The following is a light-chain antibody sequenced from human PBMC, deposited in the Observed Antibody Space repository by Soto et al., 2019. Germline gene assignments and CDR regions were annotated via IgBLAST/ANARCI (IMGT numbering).Light chain of an antibody. V-gene: IGLV2-23*02. Sequence: QSFLTNSASVSGSPGQSITISCTGTSSDIGSYDLVSWYQQHPGTAPKLIIYEVTKRPSGVSARFSGSKSGNTASLTISGLQAVDEADYYCCSFADFTYVFGTGTKVTAL. CDR2: EVT. CDR3: CSFADFTYV. J-gene: IGLJ1*01. CDR1: SSDIGSYDL.